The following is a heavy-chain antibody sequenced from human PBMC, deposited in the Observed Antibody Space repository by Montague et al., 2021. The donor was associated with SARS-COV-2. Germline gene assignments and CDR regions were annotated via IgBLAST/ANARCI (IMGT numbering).Heavy chain of an antibody. V-gene: IGHV4-59*01. J-gene: IGHJ4*02. D-gene: IGHD3-22*01. CDR3: ARGGGSGYRYYFDY. CDR1: GGSISSYY. Sequence: SETLSLTCTVSGGSISSYYWNWIRQPPGKGLEWIGYIYYSGRTNYNPSLKNRVTISVDTSKNQFSLKLSSVTAADTAVYYCARGGGSGYRYYFDYWGQGSLGTVSS. CDR2: IYYSGRT.